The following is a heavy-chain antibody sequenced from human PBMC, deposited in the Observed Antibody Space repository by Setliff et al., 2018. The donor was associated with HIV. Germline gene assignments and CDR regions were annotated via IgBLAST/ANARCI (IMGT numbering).Heavy chain of an antibody. J-gene: IGHJ3*02. V-gene: IGHV3-21*06. D-gene: IGHD3-16*01. CDR3: ARSEGAVTDAFDI. Sequence: LRLSCAASGLIFSKYSMNWVRQAPGKGLEWVSTISSSGGYIYYADSLKGRFTVSRDNARSSLFLQIDNLRAEDTAVYYCARSEGAVTDAFDIWGRGTMVTVSS. CDR1: GLIFSKYS. CDR2: ISSSGGYI.